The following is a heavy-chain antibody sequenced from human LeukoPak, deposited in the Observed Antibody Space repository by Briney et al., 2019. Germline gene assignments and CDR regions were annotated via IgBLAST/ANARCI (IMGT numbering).Heavy chain of an antibody. D-gene: IGHD1-26*01. J-gene: IGHJ4*02. CDR1: GFTFSSYG. Sequence: GGTLRLSCAASGFTFSSYGMSWVRQAPGKGLEWVANIKQDGSEKYYVDSVKGRFTISRDNAKNSLYLQMNSLRAEDTAVYYCARDGDPIVGATTPDYWGQGTLVTVSS. CDR2: IKQDGSEK. V-gene: IGHV3-7*01. CDR3: ARDGDPIVGATTPDY.